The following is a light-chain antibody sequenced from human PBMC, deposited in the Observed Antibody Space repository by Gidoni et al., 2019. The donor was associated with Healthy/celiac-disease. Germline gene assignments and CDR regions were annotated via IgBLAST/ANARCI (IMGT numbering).Light chain of an antibody. CDR3: CSYAGSYPVI. CDR1: SSDVGCYNY. J-gene: IGLJ2*01. CDR2: AFS. Sequence: QSALTQPRSMSGSPGQSVTISCTGTSSDVGCYNYVSWYQQHPGKAPKRMIYAFSKRPSGVPDRFSGSKSGNTASLTISGLQAEDEADYYCCSYAGSYPVIFGGGTKLTVL. V-gene: IGLV2-11*01.